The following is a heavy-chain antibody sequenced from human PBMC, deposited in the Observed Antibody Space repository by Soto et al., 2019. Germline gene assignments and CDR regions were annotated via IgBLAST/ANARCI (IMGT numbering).Heavy chain of an antibody. Sequence: EVQLLEFGGGLVRPGGSLRLSCAASGFIFSSYAMHWVRQAPGKGLEWVSGISGHGGDIYYADSVKGRFTISRDTATSTLYRQMDSLRADDTAVYYCAREDGGGPLDFWGQGTLVTVSS. CDR3: AREDGGGPLDF. CDR1: GFIFSSYA. CDR2: ISGHGGDI. D-gene: IGHD2-15*01. V-gene: IGHV3-23*01. J-gene: IGHJ4*02.